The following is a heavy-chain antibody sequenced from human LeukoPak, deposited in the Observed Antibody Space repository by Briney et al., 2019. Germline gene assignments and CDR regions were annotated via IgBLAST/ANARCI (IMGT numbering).Heavy chain of an antibody. CDR1: GFTFSSYA. CDR3: AKVLWAMVRGAPFDY. D-gene: IGHD3-10*01. CDR2: ISGSGGST. J-gene: IGHJ4*02. Sequence: GGSLRLSCAASGFTFSSYAMSWVRQAPGKGLEWVSPISGSGGSTYYADSVKGRFTISRDNSKNTLYLQMNSLRAEDTAVYYCAKVLWAMVRGAPFDYWGQGTLVTVSS. V-gene: IGHV3-23*01.